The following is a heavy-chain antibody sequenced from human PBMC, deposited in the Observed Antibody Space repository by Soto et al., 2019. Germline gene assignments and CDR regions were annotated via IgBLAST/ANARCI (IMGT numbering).Heavy chain of an antibody. D-gene: IGHD5-12*01. Sequence: SETLSLTCAVYGGSFSGYYWSWIRQPPGKGLEWIGEINHSGSTNYNPSLKSRVTISVDTSKNQSSLKLSTVTAAYTAVYYCASGFRRYSGCDSPRGYYYGMDVWGQGATVTVSS. CDR2: INHSGST. CDR1: GGSFSGYY. V-gene: IGHV4-34*01. J-gene: IGHJ6*02. CDR3: ASGFRRYSGCDSPRGYYYGMDV.